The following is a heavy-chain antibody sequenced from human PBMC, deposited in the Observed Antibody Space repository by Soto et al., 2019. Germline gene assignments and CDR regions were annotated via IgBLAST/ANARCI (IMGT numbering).Heavy chain of an antibody. CDR3: ARQAYFGSGTYYSDY. D-gene: IGHD3-10*01. J-gene: IGHJ4*02. V-gene: IGHV5-51*01. Sequence: GESLKISCKASGYNFISYWIAWVRQMPGKGLEWMGIIYPGDSDATYSPSFEGQVTFSVDKSITTAYLQWISLKASDTAMYYCARQAYFGSGTYYSDYWGQGTQVTVSS. CDR1: GYNFISYW. CDR2: IYPGDSDA.